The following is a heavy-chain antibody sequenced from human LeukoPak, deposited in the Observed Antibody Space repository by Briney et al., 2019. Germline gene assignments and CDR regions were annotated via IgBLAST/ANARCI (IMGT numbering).Heavy chain of an antibody. CDR1: GFPFSSYA. Sequence: GGSLRLCCAASGFPFSSYAMSWVRQAPGEGVEWVSAISGSGGSTYYADSVKGRFTISRDNSKNTLYLQKNSLRAEDTAVYYCAKDGMATISYYFDYWGQGTLVTFSS. J-gene: IGHJ4*02. CDR3: AKDGMATISYYFDY. CDR2: ISGSGGST. V-gene: IGHV3-23*01. D-gene: IGHD5-24*01.